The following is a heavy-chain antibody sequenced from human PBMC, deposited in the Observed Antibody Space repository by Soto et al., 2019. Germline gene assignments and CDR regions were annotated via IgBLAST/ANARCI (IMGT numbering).Heavy chain of an antibody. D-gene: IGHD6-13*01. CDR3: ARPEVGQQLGSWAFDI. Sequence: HGESLKISCKGSGYSFTSYWIGWVRQMPGKGLEWMGIIYPGDSDTRYSPSFQGQVTISADKSISTAYLQWSSLKASDTAMYYCARPEVGQQLGSWAFDIWGQGTMVTVSS. CDR1: GYSFTSYW. V-gene: IGHV5-51*01. CDR2: IYPGDSDT. J-gene: IGHJ3*02.